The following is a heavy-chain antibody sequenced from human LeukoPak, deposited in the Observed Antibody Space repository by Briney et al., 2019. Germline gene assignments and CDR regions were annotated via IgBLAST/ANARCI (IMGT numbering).Heavy chain of an antibody. CDR1: GFTFSSYE. J-gene: IGHJ4*02. CDR2: ISCSGSTI. Sequence: GGSLRLSCAASGFTFSSYEMNWVRQAPGKGLEWVSYISCSGSTIYYADSVKGRFTISRDNAKNSLYLQMNSPRAEDTAVYYCASDLTSSGWNGFDYWGQGTLVTVSS. D-gene: IGHD6-19*01. V-gene: IGHV3-48*03. CDR3: ASDLTSSGWNGFDY.